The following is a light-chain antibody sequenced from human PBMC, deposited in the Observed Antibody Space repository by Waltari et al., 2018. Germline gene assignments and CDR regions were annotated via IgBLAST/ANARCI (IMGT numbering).Light chain of an antibody. J-gene: IGLJ3*02. CDR1: KLGDKY. CDR3: QAWDNAIAL. Sequence: SYELTQPPSVSVSPGQTASITCSGDKLGDKYVCWYRQRPGQSPVLVIYQDNRRPSGIPERFSASNSGNTATLIISGTQAMDEADYYCQAWDNAIALFGGGTKLPVL. V-gene: IGLV3-1*01. CDR2: QDN.